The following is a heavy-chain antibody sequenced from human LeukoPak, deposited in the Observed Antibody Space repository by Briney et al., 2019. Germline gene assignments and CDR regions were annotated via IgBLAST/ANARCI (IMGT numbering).Heavy chain of an antibody. Sequence: GASVKVSCKASGYTFTSYYMHWVRQAPGQGLEWMGIINPSGGSTSYAQKFQGRVTMTTDTSTSTAYMELRSLRSDDTAVYYCARAPPAGYSYGYGVFDYWGQGTLVTVSS. CDR1: GYTFTSYY. CDR3: ARAPPAGYSYGYGVFDY. J-gene: IGHJ4*02. V-gene: IGHV1-46*01. CDR2: INPSGGST. D-gene: IGHD5-18*01.